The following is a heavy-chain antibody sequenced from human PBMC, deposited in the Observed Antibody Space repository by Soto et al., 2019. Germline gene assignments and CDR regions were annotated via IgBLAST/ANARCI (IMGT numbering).Heavy chain of an antibody. J-gene: IGHJ4*02. Sequence: SETLSLTCTVSGGSISSYYWSWIRQPPGKGLEWIGYIYYSGSTNYNPSLKSRVTISVDTSKNQFSLKLSSVTAADTAVYYRARLYYGDYWRYFAYWGQGTLVTVSS. D-gene: IGHD4-17*01. V-gene: IGHV4-59*08. CDR2: IYYSGST. CDR3: ARLYYGDYWRYFAY. CDR1: GGSISSYY.